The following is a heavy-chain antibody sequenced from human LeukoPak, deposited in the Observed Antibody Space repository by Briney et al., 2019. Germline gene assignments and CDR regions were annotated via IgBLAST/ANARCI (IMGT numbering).Heavy chain of an antibody. J-gene: IGHJ4*02. V-gene: IGHV3-21*05. D-gene: IGHD2-21*01. Sequence: PGGSLRLSCAASGFTFSRYAMNWVRQAPGKGLEWVSYINTDSSDIHYADSVKGRFTISRDNARNTLYLQLSSLRAEDSAVYYCARDTFHPGLIDSWCQGTLVTVSS. CDR2: INTDSSDI. CDR3: ARDTFHPGLIDS. CDR1: GFTFSRYA.